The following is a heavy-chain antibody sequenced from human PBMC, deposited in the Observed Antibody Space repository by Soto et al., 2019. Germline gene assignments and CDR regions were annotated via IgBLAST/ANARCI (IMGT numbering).Heavy chain of an antibody. V-gene: IGHV4-31*03. D-gene: IGHD3-22*01. CDR2: IYYSGST. Sequence: PSETLSLTCTVSGGSISSGGYYWSWIRQHPGKGLEWIGYIYYSGSTYYNPSLESRVTISVDTSKNQFSLKLSSVTAADTAVYYCARGRGITMIAGGYYFDYWGQGTLVTVSS. CDR1: GGSISSGGYY. CDR3: ARGRGITMIAGGYYFDY. J-gene: IGHJ4*02.